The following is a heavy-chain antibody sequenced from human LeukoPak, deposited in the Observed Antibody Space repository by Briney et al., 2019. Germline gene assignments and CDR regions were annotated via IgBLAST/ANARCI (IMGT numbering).Heavy chain of an antibody. D-gene: IGHD4-17*01. CDR3: ARQYDYGDHGTYYYYMDV. CDR2: IYPGDSDT. V-gene: IGHV5-51*01. CDR1: GYSFTSYW. Sequence: GESLKISCKGSGYSFTSYWIGWVRQMPGKGLEWMGIIYPGDSDTRYSPSFQGQVTISADKSISTAYLQWRSLKASDTAMYYCARQYDYGDHGTYYYYMDVWGKGTTVTVSS. J-gene: IGHJ6*03.